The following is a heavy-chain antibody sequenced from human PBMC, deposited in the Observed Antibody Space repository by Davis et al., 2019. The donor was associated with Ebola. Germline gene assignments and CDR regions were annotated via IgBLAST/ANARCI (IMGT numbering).Heavy chain of an antibody. CDR1: GFTFSSYV. Sequence: GGSLRLSCAASGFTFSSYVISWVRQTPGKGLEWVSGFGGSGGRTYYADSVKGRFTISRDNSKNTVYLQMNSLRAEDTAIYYCAKAPTYISSWYAYFDYWGQGTLVTVSS. D-gene: IGHD6-13*01. CDR2: FGGSGGRT. J-gene: IGHJ4*02. CDR3: AKAPTYISSWYAYFDY. V-gene: IGHV3-23*01.